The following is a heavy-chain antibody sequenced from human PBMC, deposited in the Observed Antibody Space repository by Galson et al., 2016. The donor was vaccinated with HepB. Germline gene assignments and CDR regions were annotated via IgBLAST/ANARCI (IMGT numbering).Heavy chain of an antibody. J-gene: IGHJ4*02. D-gene: IGHD3-16*01. CDR3: AREGAGGLDN. CDR2: IKQDGSKK. V-gene: IGHV3-7*03. Sequence: SLRLSCAASGFTFSDYWMSWVRQAPGKGLEWVANIKQDGSKKEYVDSVGGRFTISTGNTAKSVYLQLNSLRADDTAAYYCAREGAGGLDNWGQGTLVTVSS. CDR1: GFTFSDYW.